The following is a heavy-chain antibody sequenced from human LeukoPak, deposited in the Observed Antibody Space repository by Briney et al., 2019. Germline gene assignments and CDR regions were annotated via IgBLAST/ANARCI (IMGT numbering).Heavy chain of an antibody. Sequence: GASVKVSCKAFGYTFTSNYMHWVRQAPGQGPEWMGVISPSGGSTSYAQKFQGRVTMTRDMSTSTVYMELSSLRSEDTAVYYCAREYYYDSSGYPLGYYYYYMDVWGKGTTVTVSS. J-gene: IGHJ6*03. V-gene: IGHV1-46*01. D-gene: IGHD3-22*01. CDR1: GYTFTSNY. CDR2: ISPSGGST. CDR3: AREYYYDSSGYPLGYYYYYMDV.